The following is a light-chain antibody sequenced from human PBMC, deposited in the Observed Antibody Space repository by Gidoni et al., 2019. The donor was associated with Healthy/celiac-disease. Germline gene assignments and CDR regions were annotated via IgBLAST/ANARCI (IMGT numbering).Light chain of an antibody. CDR3: QQFNNYSGLT. CDR2: DAS. Sequence: ASQLTQSPSSLSASAGDRVTITCRASQGISSALAWYQQKPGKAPKLLIYDASSLESGVPSRFSGSGSGTDFTLTISSLQPEDFATYYCQQFNNYSGLTFGGGTKVEIK. CDR1: QGISSA. J-gene: IGKJ4*01. V-gene: IGKV1D-13*01.